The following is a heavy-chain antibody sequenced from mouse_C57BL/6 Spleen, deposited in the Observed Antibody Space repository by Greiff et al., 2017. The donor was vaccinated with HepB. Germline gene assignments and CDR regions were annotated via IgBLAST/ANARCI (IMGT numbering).Heavy chain of an antibody. CDR1: GFTFSDYG. CDR2: ISSGSSTI. D-gene: IGHD2-2*01. V-gene: IGHV5-17*01. J-gene: IGHJ3*01. Sequence: EVHLVESGGGLVKPGGSLKLSCAASGFTFSDYGMHWVRQAPEKGLEWVAYISSGSSTIYYADTVKGRFTISRDNAKNTLFLQMTSLRSEDTAMYYCARHGYDVGFAYWGQGTLVTVSA. CDR3: ARHGYDVGFAY.